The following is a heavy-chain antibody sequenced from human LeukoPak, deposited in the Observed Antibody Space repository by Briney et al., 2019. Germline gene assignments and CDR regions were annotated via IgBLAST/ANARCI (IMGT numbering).Heavy chain of an antibody. CDR3: ARLGARDGANY. D-gene: IGHD4/OR15-4a*01. V-gene: IGHV4-39*01. CDR1: GGSISSNTYY. CDR2: IYYSGST. J-gene: IGHJ4*02. Sequence: SETLSLTCTVSGGSISSNTYYWGWIRQPPGKGLEWIATIYYSGSTYYNPSPKSRVTISVDTSKNQFSLKLSSVTAADTAVYYCARLGARDGANYWGQGALVTVSS.